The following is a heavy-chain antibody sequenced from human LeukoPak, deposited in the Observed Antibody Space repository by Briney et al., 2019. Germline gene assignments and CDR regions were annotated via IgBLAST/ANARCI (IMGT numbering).Heavy chain of an antibody. CDR1: GFTFSSYS. CDR3: ASGGYGGPPV. CDR2: ISSSSSYI. V-gene: IGHV3-21*01. D-gene: IGHD4-23*01. J-gene: IGHJ4*02. Sequence: PGGSLRLSCAASGFTFSSYSMNWVRQAPGKGLEWVSSISSSSSYIHYADSVKGRFTISRDNAKNSLYLQMNSLRAEDTAVYYCASGGYGGPPVWGQGTLVTVSS.